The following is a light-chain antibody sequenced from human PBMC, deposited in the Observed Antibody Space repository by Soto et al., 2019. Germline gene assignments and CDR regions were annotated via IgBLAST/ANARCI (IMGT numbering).Light chain of an antibody. J-gene: IGKJ2*01. V-gene: IGKV1-5*03. CDR3: KQYNSYPST. CDR1: QSINSW. CDR2: KAS. Sequence: DIQMTQSPSTLSASVGDRVTITCRARQSINSWLAWYQQKPGKAPKPLIYKASSLESGVPSRFSGSGSGTDFTLTISRLQPDEFATYYCKQYNSYPSTFVQATMVEI.